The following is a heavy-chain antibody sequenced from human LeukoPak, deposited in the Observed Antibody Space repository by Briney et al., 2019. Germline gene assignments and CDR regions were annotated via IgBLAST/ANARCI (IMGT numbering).Heavy chain of an antibody. V-gene: IGHV1-2*02. CDR3: ARDTATMVRGVINLQPY. Sequence: ASVKVSCKASGYTFTGYYMHWVRQAPGQGLGWMGWINPNSGGTNYAQKFQGRVTMTRDTSISTAYMELSRLRSDDTAVYYCARDTATMVRGVINLQPYWGQGTLVTVSS. CDR1: GYTFTGYY. D-gene: IGHD3-10*01. J-gene: IGHJ4*02. CDR2: INPNSGGT.